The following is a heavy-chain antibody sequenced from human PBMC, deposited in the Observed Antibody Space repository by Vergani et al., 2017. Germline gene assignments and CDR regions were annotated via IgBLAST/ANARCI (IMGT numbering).Heavy chain of an antibody. Sequence: QVQLQESGPGLVKPPGTLSLTCAVSGGSISSSNWWSWVRHPPGKGLEWIGEIYHSGSTNYNPSLKSRVTISVDKSKNQFSLKLSSVTAADTAVYYCARVGIVATIRAPWYFDYWGQGTLVTVSS. CDR2: IYHSGST. J-gene: IGHJ4*02. CDR1: GGSISSSNW. V-gene: IGHV4-4*03. D-gene: IGHD5-12*01. CDR3: ARVGIVATIRAPWYFDY.